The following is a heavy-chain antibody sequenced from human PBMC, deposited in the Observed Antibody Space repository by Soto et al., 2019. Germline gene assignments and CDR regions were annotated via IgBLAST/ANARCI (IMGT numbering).Heavy chain of an antibody. J-gene: IGHJ4*02. CDR2: ICYSDIT. CDR1: VGSFRSFC. Sequence: SETLSLACLVSVGSFRSFCWSWIRQPPGKGVEWIGYICYSDITNYNPSLKSRVTISVDTTKNQFSLKLSAVTAADTAVYYCATGDYSNSWINGQYDYWGQGAMVTVSA. V-gene: IGHV4-59*01. D-gene: IGHD6-13*01. CDR3: ATGDYSNSWINGQYDY.